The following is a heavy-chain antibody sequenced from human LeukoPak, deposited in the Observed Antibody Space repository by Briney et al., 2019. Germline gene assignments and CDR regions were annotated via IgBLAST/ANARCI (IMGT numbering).Heavy chain of an antibody. J-gene: IGHJ4*02. D-gene: IGHD3-3*01. V-gene: IGHV4-61*02. CDR1: GGSISSGSYY. CDR2: IYTSGST. CDR3: ARNAETDFWSGYYTFDY. Sequence: PSQTLSLTXTVSGGSISSGSYYWSWIRQPAGKGLEWIGRIYTSGSTNYNPSLKSRVTISVDTSKNQFSLKLSSVTAADTAVYYCARNAETDFWSGYYTFDYWGQGTLVTVSS.